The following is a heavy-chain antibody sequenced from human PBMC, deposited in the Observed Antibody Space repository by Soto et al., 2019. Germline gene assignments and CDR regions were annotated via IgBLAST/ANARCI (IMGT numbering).Heavy chain of an antibody. D-gene: IGHD5-12*01. CDR1: GFTFSSYG. J-gene: IGHJ4*02. CDR3: ARDNGDGYNFGY. CDR2: IWYDGSNK. Sequence: QVQLVESGGGVVQPGRSLRLSCAASGFTFSSYGMHWVRQAPGKGLEWVAVIWYDGSNKYYADSVKGRFSISRDNSKNTLYLQMNSLRAEDTAVYYCARDNGDGYNFGYWGQGTLVTVSS. V-gene: IGHV3-33*01.